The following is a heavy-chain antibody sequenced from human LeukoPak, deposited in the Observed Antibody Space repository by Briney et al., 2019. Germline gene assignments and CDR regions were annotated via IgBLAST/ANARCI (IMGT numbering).Heavy chain of an antibody. CDR2: INPNSGGT. CDR1: GYTFTGYY. CDR3: ARGFGGSGTIDY. Sequence: ASVKVSYKASGYTFTGYYMHWVRQAPGQGLEWMGWINPNSGGTNYAQKFQGRVTMTRDTSISTAYMELSRLRSDDTAVYYCARGFGGSGTIDYWGQGTLVTVSS. V-gene: IGHV1-2*02. J-gene: IGHJ4*02. D-gene: IGHD3-10*01.